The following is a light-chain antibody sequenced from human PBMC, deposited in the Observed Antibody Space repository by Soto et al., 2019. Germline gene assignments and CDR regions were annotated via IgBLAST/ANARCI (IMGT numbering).Light chain of an antibody. V-gene: IGLV1-40*01. CDR3: QSYDSSLSGWV. CDR2: GDT. Sequence: QSVLTQPPSVSGAPGQRVTISFTGSSSNIGAPYDVHWYQQLPGTAPKLLIHGDTNRPSGVPDRFSGSKSGTSASLAITGLQAEDEADYYCQSYDSSLSGWVFGGGTKLTVL. CDR1: SSNIGAPYD. J-gene: IGLJ2*01.